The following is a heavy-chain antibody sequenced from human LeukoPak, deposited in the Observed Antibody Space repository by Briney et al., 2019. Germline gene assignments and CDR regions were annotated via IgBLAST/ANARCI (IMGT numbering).Heavy chain of an antibody. V-gene: IGHV4-34*01. CDR3: ARGEEYCSSTSCYTDGNWFDP. CDR1: GESFSGYY. Sequence: PSETLSLTCAVYGESFSGYYWSWIRQPPGKGLEWIGEINHSGSTNYNPSLKSRVTISVDTSRNQFSRKLSSVTAADTAVYYCARGEEYCSSTSCYTDGNWFDPWGQGTLVTVSS. CDR2: INHSGST. D-gene: IGHD2-2*02. J-gene: IGHJ5*02.